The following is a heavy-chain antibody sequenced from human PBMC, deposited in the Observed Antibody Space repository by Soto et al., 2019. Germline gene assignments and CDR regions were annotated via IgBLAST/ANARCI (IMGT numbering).Heavy chain of an antibody. CDR3: ARDKGTKFDY. Sequence: EVQLVESGGGLVKPGGSLRLSCAASGFTFNSYSMNWVRQAPGKGLEWVSCIRSRSSYIYYADSVKGRFTISRDNAKNSLYLQMNSLRAEDTAVYYCARDKGTKFDYWGQGTLVTVSS. CDR1: GFTFNSYS. V-gene: IGHV3-21*01. J-gene: IGHJ4*02. CDR2: IRSRSSYI. D-gene: IGHD2-8*01.